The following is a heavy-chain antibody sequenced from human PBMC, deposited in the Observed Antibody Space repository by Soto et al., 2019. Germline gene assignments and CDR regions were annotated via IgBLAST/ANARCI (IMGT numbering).Heavy chain of an antibody. Sequence: QLQLQESGPGLVKPSETLSLTCTVSRGSISSGTNYWAWIRQPPGKGLEWIANIYYSGSTFYNPSLKSRVTIPLDTSKNQFSLKLRSVTAAATAVYYCARHEAGWYFDSWGQGTLVTVSS. CDR3: ARHEAGWYFDS. V-gene: IGHV4-39*01. D-gene: IGHD6-25*01. CDR1: RGSISSGTNY. J-gene: IGHJ4*02. CDR2: IYYSGST.